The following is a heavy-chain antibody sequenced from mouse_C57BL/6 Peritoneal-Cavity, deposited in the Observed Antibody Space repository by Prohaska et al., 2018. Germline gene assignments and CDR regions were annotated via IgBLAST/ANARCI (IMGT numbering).Heavy chain of an antibody. D-gene: IGHD1-1*01. CDR1: GFTFSGFW. CDR2: INSDGSAI. Sequence: EVQLLETGGGLVQPGGSRGLSCEGSGFTFSGFWMSWVRQTPRKTLEWIGDINSDGSAINYAPSIKDRFTSFRDNDKSTLYLQMSNVRSEDTATYFCMRYGSYWYFDVWGTGTTVTVSS. J-gene: IGHJ1*03. V-gene: IGHV11-2*01. CDR3: MRYGSYWYFDV.